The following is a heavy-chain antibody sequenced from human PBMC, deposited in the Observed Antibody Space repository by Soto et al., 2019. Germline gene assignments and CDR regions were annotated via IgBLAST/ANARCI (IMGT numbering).Heavy chain of an antibody. V-gene: IGHV1-69*12. CDR2: IIPIFGTA. Sequence: VQLVQSGAEVKKPGSSVKVSCKASGGTFSSYAISWVRQAPGQGLEWMGGIIPIFGTANYAQKFQGRVTITADESTSTAYMELSSLRSEDTAVYYCARGTNSGYYPDDAFDIWGQGTMVTVSS. CDR3: ARGTNSGYYPDDAFDI. J-gene: IGHJ3*02. CDR1: GGTFSSYA. D-gene: IGHD3-22*01.